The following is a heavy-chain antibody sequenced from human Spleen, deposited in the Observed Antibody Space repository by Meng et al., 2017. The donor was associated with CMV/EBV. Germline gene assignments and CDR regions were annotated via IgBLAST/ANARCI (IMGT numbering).Heavy chain of an antibody. J-gene: IGHJ4*02. CDR1: GFTVSSNY. V-gene: IGHV3-11*04. CDR3: AREIGRRYDFWTAYSNYFDN. CDR2: ISGSGTTM. Sequence: GESLKISCAASGFTVSSNYMSWVRQAPGKELEWVSYISGSGTTMYYADSVEGRFTISRDNAQNSMYLQMNSLRAEDTAVYYCAREIGRRYDFWTAYSNYFDNWGQGTLVTVSS. D-gene: IGHD3-3*01.